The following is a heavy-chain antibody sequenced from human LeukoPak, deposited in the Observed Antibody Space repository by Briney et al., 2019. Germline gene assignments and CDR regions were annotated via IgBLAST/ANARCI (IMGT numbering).Heavy chain of an antibody. CDR1: GFTFSSYA. V-gene: IGHV3-30-3*01. CDR3: AREPRSVAVAGTTHAFDI. J-gene: IGHJ3*02. D-gene: IGHD6-19*01. Sequence: GGSLRLSCAASGFTFSSYAMHWVRQAPGKGLEWVAVISYDGSNKYYADSVKGRFTISRDNSKNTLYLQMNSLRGEDTAVYYCAREPRSVAVAGTTHAFDIWGQGTMVTVSS. CDR2: ISYDGSNK.